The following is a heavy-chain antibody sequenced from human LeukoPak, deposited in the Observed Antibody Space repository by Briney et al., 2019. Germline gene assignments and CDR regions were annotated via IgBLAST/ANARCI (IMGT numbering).Heavy chain of an antibody. CDR3: ARSGITMVRGVNKYNWFDP. CDR1: GYTFTSYA. Sequence: ASVKVSCKASGYTFTSYAMHWVRQAPGQRLEWMGWINAGNGNTKYSQEFQGRVTITRDTSASAAYMELSSLRSEDMAVYYCARSGITMVRGVNKYNWFDPWGQGTLVTVSS. V-gene: IGHV1-3*03. CDR2: INAGNGNT. D-gene: IGHD3-10*01. J-gene: IGHJ5*02.